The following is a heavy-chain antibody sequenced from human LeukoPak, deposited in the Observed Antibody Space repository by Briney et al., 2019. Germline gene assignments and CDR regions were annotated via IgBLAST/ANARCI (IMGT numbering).Heavy chain of an antibody. CDR1: GYTFTGYY. J-gene: IGHJ4*02. CDR3: ARANRVLRLFWFRGATNFDY. D-gene: IGHD3-3*01. V-gene: IGHV1-2*02. Sequence: GASVKVSCKASGYTFTGYYMHWVRQAPGQGLEWMGWINPNSGGTNYAQKLQGRVTMTTDTSTSTAYMELRSLRSDDTAVYYCARANRVLRLFWFRGATNFDYWGQGTLVTVSS. CDR2: INPNSGGT.